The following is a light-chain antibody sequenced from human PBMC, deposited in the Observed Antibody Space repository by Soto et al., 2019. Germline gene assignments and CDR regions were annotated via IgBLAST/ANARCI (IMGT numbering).Light chain of an antibody. J-gene: IGKJ3*01. CDR3: QQYGDSPAT. Sequence: EIVLTHSPVTLSLSPGERATLSCSASQSVSSSYLAWYQQKPGQAPRLLIYGAFNRATGIPDRFSGSGSGTDFTLTFSRLEPEDFAVYYCQQYGDSPATFGPGTKVDIK. CDR2: GAF. V-gene: IGKV3-20*01. CDR1: QSVSSSY.